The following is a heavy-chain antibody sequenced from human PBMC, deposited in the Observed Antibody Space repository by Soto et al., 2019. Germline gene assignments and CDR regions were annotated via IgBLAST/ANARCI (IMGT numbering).Heavy chain of an antibody. V-gene: IGHV3-53*01. CDR1: GFTVSSNY. CDR3: ARDSELGCYDY. J-gene: IGHJ4*02. CDR2: IYSGGST. D-gene: IGHD7-27*01. Sequence: GESLKISCAASGFTVSSNYMSWVRQAPGKGLEWVSVIYSGGSTYYADSVKGRFTISRDNSKNTLYLQMNSLRAEDTAVYYCARDSELGCYDYWGQGTLVTVSS.